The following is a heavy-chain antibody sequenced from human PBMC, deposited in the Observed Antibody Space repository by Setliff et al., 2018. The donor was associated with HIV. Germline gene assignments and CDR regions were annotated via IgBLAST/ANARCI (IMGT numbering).Heavy chain of an antibody. Sequence: ASVKVSCKASGYTFTDYYIHWVQQAPGKGLEWMGRVDPEDGETTYAEKFQGRITITADTSTDTAYLELRSLRSDDTAVYYCARDPVPASSGTVWFDPWGQGTLVTVSS. CDR3: ARDPVPASSGTVWFDP. D-gene: IGHD6-13*01. CDR1: GYTFTDYY. J-gene: IGHJ5*02. V-gene: IGHV1-69-2*01. CDR2: VDPEDGET.